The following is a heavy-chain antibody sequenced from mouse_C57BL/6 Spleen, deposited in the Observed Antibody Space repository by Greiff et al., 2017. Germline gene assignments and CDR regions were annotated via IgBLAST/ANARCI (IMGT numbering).Heavy chain of an antibody. CDR3: ERRPTGGAMDY. V-gene: IGHV5-6*02. CDR1: GFTFSSYG. Sequence: EVKLMESGGDLVKPGGSLKLSCAASGFTFSSYGMSWVRQTPDKRLEWVATISSGGSYTYYPDSVKGRFTISRDNAKNTLYLQMSSLKSEDTAMYYCERRPTGGAMDYWGQGTSVTVSS. CDR2: ISSGGSYT. J-gene: IGHJ4*01. D-gene: IGHD1-1*01.